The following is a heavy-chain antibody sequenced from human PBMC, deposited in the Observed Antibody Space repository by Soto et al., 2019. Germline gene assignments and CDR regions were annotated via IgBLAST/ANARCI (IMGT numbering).Heavy chain of an antibody. CDR3: ARGGGLGCSGGSCYSDYYYYGMDV. CDR1: GYTFTSYA. CDR2: INAGNGNT. D-gene: IGHD2-15*01. J-gene: IGHJ6*02. V-gene: IGHV1-3*01. Sequence: GASVKVSCKASGYTFTSYAMHWVRQAPGQRLEWMGWINAGNGNTKYSQKFQGRVTITRDTSASTAYMELSSLRSEDTAVYYCARGGGLGCSGGSCYSDYYYYGMDVWGQGTTVTVSS.